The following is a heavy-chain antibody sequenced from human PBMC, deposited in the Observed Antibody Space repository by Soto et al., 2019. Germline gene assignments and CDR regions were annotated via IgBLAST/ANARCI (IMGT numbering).Heavy chain of an antibody. V-gene: IGHV2-5*01. J-gene: IGHJ4*02. D-gene: IGHD3-10*01. CDR3: AHRQRDSGPRGDY. CDR1: GFSLINSGMG. CDR2: IYWHDDK. Sequence: SGPTLVNPTETLTLTCTFSGFSLINSGMGVAWIRQPPGTALERLALIYWHDDKRYSPSLKNRLSVTKDDSKNQVVLSMTAMNPADTATYSCAHRQRDSGPRGDYWGQGILVTVSS.